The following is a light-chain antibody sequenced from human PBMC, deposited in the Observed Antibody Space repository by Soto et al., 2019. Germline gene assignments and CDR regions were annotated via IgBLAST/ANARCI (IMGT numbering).Light chain of an antibody. V-gene: IGKV1-5*01. J-gene: IGKJ1*01. CDR3: QHYNNYPWT. CDR1: QSISGR. CDR2: DAS. Sequence: DIQMTQSLSTLSASVGDSVTITCRASQSISGRLAWYQQKPGKAPKLLIYDASSLEGWVPSRFSGSGSGTEFTLTISGLQPDDFATYYCQHYNNYPWTFGQGTNVEI.